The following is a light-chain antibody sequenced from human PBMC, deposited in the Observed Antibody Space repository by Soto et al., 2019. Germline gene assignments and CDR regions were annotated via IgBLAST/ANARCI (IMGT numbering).Light chain of an antibody. V-gene: IGKV1-6*01. CDR3: LQDYTYPRT. CDR2: ASS. CDR1: QGMSND. J-gene: IGKJ1*01. Sequence: AIQMTQSPSSLSASVGDSVNITCRASQGMSNDLAWYQQRPGAAPKLLIFASSNLQTEVPSRFGGSGSGTDFTLTISSLVPDDFATYYCLQDYTYPRTFCQGTKVEI.